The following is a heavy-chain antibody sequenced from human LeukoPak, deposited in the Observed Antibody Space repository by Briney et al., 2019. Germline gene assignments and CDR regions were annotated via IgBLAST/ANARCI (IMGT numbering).Heavy chain of an antibody. CDR1: GYSFTSYW. V-gene: IGHV5-51*01. J-gene: IGHJ3*02. D-gene: IGHD3-22*01. CDR2: IYPGDSDT. CDR3: ARRLDDSSGYYYAGAFDI. Sequence: GESLKISCKGSGYSFTSYWIGWVRQMPGKGLEWMGIIYPGDSDTRYSPSFQGQVTISADKSISTAYLQWSSLKASDTAMYYCARRLDDSSGYYYAGAFDIWGQGTMVTISS.